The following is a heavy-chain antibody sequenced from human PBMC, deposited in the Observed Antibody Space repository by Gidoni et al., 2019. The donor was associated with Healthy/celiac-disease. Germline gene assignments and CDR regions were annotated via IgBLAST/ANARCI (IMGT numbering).Heavy chain of an antibody. V-gene: IGHV5-51*01. J-gene: IGHJ4*02. CDR2: IYPGESDT. D-gene: IGHD2-15*01. CDR1: GYSFTSYW. CDR3: ARHVEEYCSGGSCYSESYFDY. Sequence: EVQLVQSGAEVKKPGASLKISCKGSGYSFTSYWSGWVRQMPGKGLEWMGIIYPGESDTRYSPSFQGQVTISADKSISTAYLQWSSLKASDTAMYYCARHVEEYCSGGSCYSESYFDYWGQGTLVTVSS.